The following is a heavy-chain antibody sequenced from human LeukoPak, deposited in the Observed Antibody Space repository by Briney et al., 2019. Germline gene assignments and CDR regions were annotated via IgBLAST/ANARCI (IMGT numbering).Heavy chain of an antibody. CDR2: ISGSGGGAGT. J-gene: IGHJ4*02. Sequence: GGSLRLSCASSGFTFSSYAMTWVRQAPGKGLEWVSTISGSGGGAGTYYTDSVKGRFTISRDNSKNTLYLQMNSLRDDDTAVYYCAKADYYYGSGSSSATFNYWGQGTLVTVPS. CDR3: AKADYYYGSGSSSATFNY. D-gene: IGHD3-10*01. V-gene: IGHV3-23*01. CDR1: GFTFSSYA.